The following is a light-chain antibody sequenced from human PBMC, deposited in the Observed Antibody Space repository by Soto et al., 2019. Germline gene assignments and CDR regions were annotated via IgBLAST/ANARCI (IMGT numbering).Light chain of an antibody. CDR2: DAS. CDR1: QSVGSN. Sequence: EIVMTQSPATRSLSPGERVTLSCRARQSVGSNLAWYQQTPGQAPRVVIYDASTRATVIPARFSGSGSGTEFTLTISSLQYEDFAVYYCQQYDTWTLTFGGGTKVDIK. J-gene: IGKJ4*01. CDR3: QQYDTWTLT. V-gene: IGKV3-15*01.